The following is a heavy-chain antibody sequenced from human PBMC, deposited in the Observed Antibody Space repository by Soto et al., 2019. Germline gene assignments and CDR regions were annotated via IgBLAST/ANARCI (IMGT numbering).Heavy chain of an antibody. CDR3: ARGPNRAIVLMVYAASGGLDY. CDR2: ISSSGSTI. CDR1: GFTFSDYY. Sequence: GGSLRLSCAASGFTFSDYYMSWIRQAPGKGLEWVSYISSSGSTIYYADSVKGRFTISRDNAKNSLYLQMNSLRAEDTAVYYCARGPNRAIVLMVYAASGGLDYWGQGTLVTVSS. J-gene: IGHJ4*02. V-gene: IGHV3-11*01. D-gene: IGHD2-8*01.